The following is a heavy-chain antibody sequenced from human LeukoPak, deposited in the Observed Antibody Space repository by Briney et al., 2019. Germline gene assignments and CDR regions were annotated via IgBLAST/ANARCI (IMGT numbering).Heavy chain of an antibody. V-gene: IGHV3-49*03. Sequence: GGSLRPSCTASGFTFGDYAMSWFRQAPGKGLEWVGFIRSKAYGRTTEYAASVKGRFTISRDDSKSIAYLQMNSLKTEDTAVYYCTRAEYSSGWYVRYYFDYWGQGTLVTVSS. D-gene: IGHD6-19*01. CDR3: TRAEYSSGWYVRYYFDY. CDR2: IRSKAYGRTT. J-gene: IGHJ4*02. CDR1: GFTFGDYA.